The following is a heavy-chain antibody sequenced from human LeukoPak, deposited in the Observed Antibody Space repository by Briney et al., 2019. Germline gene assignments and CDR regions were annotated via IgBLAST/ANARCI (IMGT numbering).Heavy chain of an antibody. CDR2: IYYSGST. V-gene: IGHV4-59*01. CDR1: GGSLSSYY. J-gene: IGHJ4*02. D-gene: IGHD6-6*01. Sequence: SETLSLTCTVSGGSLSSYYWSWIRQPPGKGLEWIGYIYYSGSTNYNPSLKSRVTISVDTSKNQFSLKLSSVTAADTAVYYCARSEHPSGIAARPHFDYWGQGTLVTVSS. CDR3: ARSEHPSGIAARPHFDY.